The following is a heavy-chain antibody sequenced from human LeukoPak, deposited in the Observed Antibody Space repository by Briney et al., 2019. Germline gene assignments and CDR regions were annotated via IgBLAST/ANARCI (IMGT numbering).Heavy chain of an antibody. Sequence: GGSLRLSCAASGFTFSSYSMNWVRQAPGKGLEWVSSISSSSSYIYYADSVKGRFTISRDNSKNTLYLQMNSLRAEDTAVYYCAREDGSGSYGRGFDYWGQGTLVTVSS. V-gene: IGHV3-21*04. CDR2: ISSSSSYI. J-gene: IGHJ4*02. D-gene: IGHD3-10*01. CDR1: GFTFSSYS. CDR3: AREDGSGSYGRGFDY.